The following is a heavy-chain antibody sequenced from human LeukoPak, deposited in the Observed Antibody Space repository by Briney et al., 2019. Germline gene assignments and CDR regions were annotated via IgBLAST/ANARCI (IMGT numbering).Heavy chain of an antibody. V-gene: IGHV4-59*01. CDR3: ARGVGYCSGGSCLTYSGNWFDP. CDR2: IYYSGST. J-gene: IGHJ5*02. D-gene: IGHD2-15*01. Sequence: PSETLSLTCTVSGGSISSYYWSWIRQPPGKGLEWIGYIYYSGSTNYNPSLKSRVTISVDTSKNQFSLKLSSVTAADTAVYYCARGVGYCSGGSCLTYSGNWFDPWGQGTLVTVSS. CDR1: GGSISSYY.